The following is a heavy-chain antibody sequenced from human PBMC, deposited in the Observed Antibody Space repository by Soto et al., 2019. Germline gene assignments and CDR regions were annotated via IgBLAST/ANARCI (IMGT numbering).Heavy chain of an antibody. J-gene: IGHJ6*02. V-gene: IGHV3-23*01. Sequence: EVQLLESGGGLVQPGGSLRLSCAASGFTFSSYAMSWVRQAPGKGLEWVSAISGSGGSTYYADSVKGRFTISRDNSKNTLYLQMNSLRAEDTAIYYCAKDFTMVYASSGMDVWGQGTTVTVSS. D-gene: IGHD2-8*01. CDR3: AKDFTMVYASSGMDV. CDR1: GFTFSSYA. CDR2: ISGSGGST.